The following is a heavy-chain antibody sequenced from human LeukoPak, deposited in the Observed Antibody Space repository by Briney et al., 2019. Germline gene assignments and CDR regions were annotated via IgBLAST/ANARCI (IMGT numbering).Heavy chain of an antibody. J-gene: IGHJ6*02. CDR2: IIPIPGIA. D-gene: IGHD3-22*01. CDR3: ARPHASGGYFSYYYYGMDV. V-gene: IGHV1-69*04. CDR1: GGTFSSYA. Sequence: GASVKVSCKASGGTFSSYAISWVRQAPGQGLEWMGRIIPIPGIANYAQKFQGRVTITADKSTSTAYMELSSLRSEDTAVYYCARPHASGGYFSYYYYGMDVWGQGTTVTVSS.